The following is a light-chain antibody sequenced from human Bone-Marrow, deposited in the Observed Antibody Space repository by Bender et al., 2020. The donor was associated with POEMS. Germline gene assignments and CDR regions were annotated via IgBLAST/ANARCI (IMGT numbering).Light chain of an antibody. J-gene: IGLJ3*02. V-gene: IGLV2-23*02. CDR2: EVS. CDR1: SRDVGNDNL. Sequence: QSALTQPATVSGSPGQSITISCTGTSRDVGNDNLVSWYQQYPGKAPKLIIYEVSKRSSGVPYRISGSKSGNTVFLTISRLQAEDEADYYCCSYGGSSTWVFGGGTKVTVL. CDR3: CSYGGSSTWV.